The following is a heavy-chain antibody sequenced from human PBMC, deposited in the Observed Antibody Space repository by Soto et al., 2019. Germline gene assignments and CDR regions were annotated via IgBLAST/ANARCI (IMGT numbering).Heavy chain of an antibody. CDR3: AHSPAHLPAGCYDH. J-gene: IGHJ4*02. CDR2: IYWDDNE. Sequence: QITLKESGPTLVKPTQTLTLTCTFSGFSLTTSGVGVGWIRQPPGKALEWLGVIYWDDNERYSPSLKSRLTITKDPSKNQVVLTITNMDPVDTATYYCAHSPAHLPAGCYDHWGQGTLVTVSS. CDR1: GFSLTTSGVG. V-gene: IGHV2-5*02. D-gene: IGHD2-2*01.